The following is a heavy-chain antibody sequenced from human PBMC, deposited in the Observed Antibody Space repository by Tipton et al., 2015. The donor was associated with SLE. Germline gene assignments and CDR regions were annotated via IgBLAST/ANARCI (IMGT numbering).Heavy chain of an antibody. D-gene: IGHD5-24*01. CDR1: GFTFSSYS. CDR3: ARDERGFFDY. J-gene: IGHJ4*02. CDR2: ISGSSSYI. Sequence: GSLRLSCAASGFTFSSYSMDWVRQAPGKGLEWVSSISGSSSYIYYADSVKGRFTISRDNAKNSLYLQMNSLRAEDTAVYYCARDERGFFDYWGQGTLVTVSS. V-gene: IGHV3-21*01.